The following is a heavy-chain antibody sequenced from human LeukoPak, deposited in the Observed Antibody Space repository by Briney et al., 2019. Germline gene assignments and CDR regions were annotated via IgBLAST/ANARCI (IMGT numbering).Heavy chain of an antibody. J-gene: IGHJ4*02. CDR2: IYYSGST. V-gene: IGHV4-30-4*01. CDR1: RGSIRSADYY. CDR3: ASVHREGYSYLYHYFDY. D-gene: IGHD5-24*01. Sequence: SQTLSLTCTVSRGSIRSADYYWSWIRQPPGKGLEWIGYIYYSGSTYYSPSLKSRVTISVDMSTNQFSLRLTSVTAADTAVYFCASVHREGYSYLYHYFDYWGQGTLVTVSA.